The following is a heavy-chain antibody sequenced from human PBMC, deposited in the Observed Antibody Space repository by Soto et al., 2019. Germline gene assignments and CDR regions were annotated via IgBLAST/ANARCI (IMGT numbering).Heavy chain of an antibody. Sequence: GGSLRVSCAASGFTFSSYLMSWVRQAPGKGLEWVANIKQDGSEKYYVDSVKGRFTISRDNAKNSLYLQMNSLRAEDTAVYYCARDAAPYYYYGMDVWGQGTTVTVSS. CDR1: GFTFSSYL. CDR3: ARDAAPYYYYGMDV. D-gene: IGHD2-15*01. J-gene: IGHJ6*02. V-gene: IGHV3-7*03. CDR2: IKQDGSEK.